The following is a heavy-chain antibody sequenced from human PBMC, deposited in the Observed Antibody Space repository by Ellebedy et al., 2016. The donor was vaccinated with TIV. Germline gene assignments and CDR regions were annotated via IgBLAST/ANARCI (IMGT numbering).Heavy chain of an antibody. J-gene: IGHJ5*02. V-gene: IGHV3-7*01. Sequence: PGGSLRLSCAASGIAFETHWMTWVRKAPGKGLEWVGNIKPDGTEKYYVDSVKGRFIISRDNANNSLYLQMKSLRAEDTALYYCATAPTTGGGSWGQGTLVTVSS. CDR3: ATAPTTGGGS. CDR2: IKPDGTEK. D-gene: IGHD1-14*01. CDR1: GIAFETHW.